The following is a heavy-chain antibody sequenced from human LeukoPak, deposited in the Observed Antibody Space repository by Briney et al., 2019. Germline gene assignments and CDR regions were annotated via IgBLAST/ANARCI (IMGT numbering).Heavy chain of an antibody. J-gene: IGHJ4*02. CDR3: ARALLWFGREDDC. V-gene: IGHV3-48*03. D-gene: IGHD3-10*01. Sequence: GGSLRLSCAASGFTFSSYEMNWVRQAPGKGLEWVSYISSSSSTIHYADSVKGRFTISRDNAKNSLYLQMNSLSAEDTAVYYCARALLWFGREDDCWGQGTLVTVSS. CDR1: GFTFSSYE. CDR2: ISSSSSTI.